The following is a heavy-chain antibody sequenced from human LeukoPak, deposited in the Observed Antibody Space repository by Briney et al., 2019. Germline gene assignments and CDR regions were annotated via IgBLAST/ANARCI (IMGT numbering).Heavy chain of an antibody. CDR3: ARERDCSSTSCRSDAFDI. Sequence: GGSLRLSCAASGFPVSSNYMSWVCQAPGKGLEWVSVVYGGGSTYYADSVKGRFTISRDNSKNTLYLQTNSLRAEDTAVYYCARERDCSSTSCRSDAFDIWGQGTMVTVSS. J-gene: IGHJ3*02. CDR2: VYGGGST. D-gene: IGHD2-2*01. CDR1: GFPVSSNY. V-gene: IGHV3-66*02.